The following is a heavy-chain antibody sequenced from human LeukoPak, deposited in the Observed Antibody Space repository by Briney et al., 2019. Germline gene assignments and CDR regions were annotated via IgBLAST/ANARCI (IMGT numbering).Heavy chain of an antibody. CDR1: GFTFNAYP. CDR3: ARHDHGASRVTFDI. D-gene: IGHD4-17*01. CDR2: ITHSSDSI. Sequence: GGSLRLSCAASGFTFNAYPMNWVRQAPGKGLEWISYITHSSDSIYYADSVKGRFTISRDNAKNSLYLQMNSLRAEDTAVYYCARHDHGASRVTFDICGQGTMVTVSS. J-gene: IGHJ3*02. V-gene: IGHV3-48*01.